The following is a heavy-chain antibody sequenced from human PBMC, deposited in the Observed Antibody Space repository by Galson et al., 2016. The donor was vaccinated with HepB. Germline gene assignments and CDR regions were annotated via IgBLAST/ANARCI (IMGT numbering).Heavy chain of an antibody. J-gene: IGHJ4*02. CDR1: GFTFISYW. CDR2: INFDGSVT. CDR3: AKFTQQWLDRVYYFDY. Sequence: SLRLSCAGSGFTFISYWINWVRQAPGKGLVWVSRINFDGSVTDYADSVKGRFTISRDNGKNTLSLQMNSLRADDTAVYYCAKFTQQWLDRVYYFDYWGQGALVTVSS. V-gene: IGHV3-74*01. D-gene: IGHD6-19*01.